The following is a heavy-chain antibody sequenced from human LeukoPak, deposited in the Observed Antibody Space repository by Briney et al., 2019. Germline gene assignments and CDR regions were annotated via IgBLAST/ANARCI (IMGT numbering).Heavy chain of an antibody. CDR2: IKEDGSRE. J-gene: IGHJ4*02. CDR1: EFTFSRYW. Sequence: GGSLRLSCAASEFTFSRYWMSWVRQAPGRGLEWVGNIKEDGSREYYADSVKGRFTISRDNAKDSLYLQMNSLGPEDTAVYYCARDLSGIAGYTYGRGIDYWGQGTLVTVSS. CDR3: ARDLSGIAGYTYGRGIDY. D-gene: IGHD5-18*01. V-gene: IGHV3-7*01.